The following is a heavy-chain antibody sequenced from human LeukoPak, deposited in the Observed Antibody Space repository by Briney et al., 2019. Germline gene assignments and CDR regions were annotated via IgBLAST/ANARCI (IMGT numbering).Heavy chain of an antibody. Sequence: PGGSLRLSCAASGFTFSSYAMHWVRQAPGKGLEWVAVISYDGSNKYYADSVKGRFTISRDNSKNTLYLQMNSLRAEDTAVYYCAKGTWFGMYRGVTFDYWGQGTLVTVSS. J-gene: IGHJ4*02. CDR3: AKGTWFGMYRGVTFDY. CDR1: GFTFSSYA. V-gene: IGHV3-30-3*01. CDR2: ISYDGSNK. D-gene: IGHD3-10*01.